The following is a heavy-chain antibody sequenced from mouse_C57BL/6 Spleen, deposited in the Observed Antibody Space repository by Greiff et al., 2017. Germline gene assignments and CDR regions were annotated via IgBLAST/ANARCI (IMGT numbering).Heavy chain of an antibody. CDR3: ARPPYYSNYGFYAMDY. V-gene: IGHV1-55*01. CDR2: IYPGSGST. J-gene: IGHJ4*01. D-gene: IGHD2-5*01. CDR1: GYTFTSYW. Sequence: QVQLQQPGAELVKPGASVKMSCKASGYTFTSYWITWVKPRPGQGLEWIGDIYPGSGSTNYNEKFKSKATLTVDTSSSTAYMQRSSLTSEDSAVYYCARPPYYSNYGFYAMDYWGQGTSVTVSS.